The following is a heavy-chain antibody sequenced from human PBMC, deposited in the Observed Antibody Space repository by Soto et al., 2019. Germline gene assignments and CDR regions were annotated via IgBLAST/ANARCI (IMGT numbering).Heavy chain of an antibody. V-gene: IGHV4-59*03. CDR1: GDSFSDYY. CDR2: VFHSATT. Sequence: QVQLQESGPGLVKPSETLTLTCTVSGDSFSDYYWNWIRQVPGKGLEWIGFVFHSATTSYNPSLKTRVAISDDTSKKQFSLRLTSVTAADTAIYYCARSHYSSGWPIDHWGQGILVTVSS. CDR3: ARSHYSSGWPIDH. J-gene: IGHJ4*02. D-gene: IGHD6-19*01.